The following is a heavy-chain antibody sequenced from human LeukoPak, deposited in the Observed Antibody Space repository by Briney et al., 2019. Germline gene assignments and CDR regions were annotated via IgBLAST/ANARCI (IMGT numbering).Heavy chain of an antibody. D-gene: IGHD6-13*01. CDR2: IYYSGST. J-gene: IGHJ6*03. CDR3: AREGGSSWLYYYMDV. Sequence: PSETLSLTCTVSGGSISSGGYYWSWIRQHPGKGLEWIGYIYYSGSTYYNPSLKSRVTISVDTSKNQFPLKLSSVTAADTAVYYCAREGGSSWLYYYMDVWGKGTTVTVSS. V-gene: IGHV4-31*03. CDR1: GGSISSGGYY.